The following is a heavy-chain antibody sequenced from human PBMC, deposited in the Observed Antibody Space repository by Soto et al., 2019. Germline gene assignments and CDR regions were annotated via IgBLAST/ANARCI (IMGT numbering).Heavy chain of an antibody. Sequence: GGSLRLSCATSGFTFSTHWMGWVRQTPGKRLEWMANIKYDGSEISYADSVKGRFTISRDNAKNSLYLQMNRLRAEDTAVYYCAAWPRPNCFDFSGQGIQVTVSS. D-gene: IGHD1-1*01. CDR2: IKYDGSEI. V-gene: IGHV3-7*05. CDR1: GFTFSTHW. CDR3: AAWPRPNCFDF. J-gene: IGHJ4*02.